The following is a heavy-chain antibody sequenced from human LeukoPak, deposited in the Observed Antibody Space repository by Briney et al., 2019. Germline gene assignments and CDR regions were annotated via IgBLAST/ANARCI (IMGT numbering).Heavy chain of an antibody. V-gene: IGHV1-2*02. J-gene: IGHJ4*02. CDR1: GYTFTGYY. Sequence: ASVKASCKASGYTFTGYYMQWVRQAPGQGLEWMGWINSKSGGRNYAQQFQGRVTMTRDTSITTAYMELSSLTSDDTAVYYCVRGDYGLGWGQGTLVTVSS. D-gene: IGHD4-17*01. CDR2: INSKSGGR. CDR3: VRGDYGLG.